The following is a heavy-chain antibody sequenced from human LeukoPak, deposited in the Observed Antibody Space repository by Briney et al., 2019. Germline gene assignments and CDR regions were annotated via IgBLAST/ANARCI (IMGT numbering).Heavy chain of an antibody. Sequence: GASVTVSCKASGYTFTGYYMHWVRQAPGQGLEWMGWIDPNSGGTNYAQKFQGRVTMTRDTSISTAYMELSRLRSDDTAVYYCARLDRGSTSLIYGMDVWGQGTTVTASS. J-gene: IGHJ6*02. CDR1: GYTFTGYY. D-gene: IGHD2-2*01. CDR2: IDPNSGGT. CDR3: ARLDRGSTSLIYGMDV. V-gene: IGHV1-2*02.